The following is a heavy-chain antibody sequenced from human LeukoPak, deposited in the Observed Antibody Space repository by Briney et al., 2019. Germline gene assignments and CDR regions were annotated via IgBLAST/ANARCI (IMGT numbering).Heavy chain of an antibody. D-gene: IGHD2-15*01. Sequence: PSETLSLTCTVSGGSIGSYYWSWIRQPPGKGLEWIRYIYYSGSTNYNPSLNSRVTISVDTSKNQFSLKLSSVTAADTAVYYCAGRRGYCSGGSCYNFDYWGQGTLVTVSS. J-gene: IGHJ4*02. CDR1: GGSIGSYY. CDR2: IYYSGST. V-gene: IGHV4-59*01. CDR3: AGRRGYCSGGSCYNFDY.